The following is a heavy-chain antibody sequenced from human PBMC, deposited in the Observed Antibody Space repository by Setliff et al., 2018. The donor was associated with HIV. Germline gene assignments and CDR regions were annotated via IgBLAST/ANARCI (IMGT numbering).Heavy chain of an antibody. J-gene: IGHJ4*02. CDR3: ARGYSSAFFHEFFDY. D-gene: IGHD6-25*01. V-gene: IGHV4-4*07. CDR2: IHNSGNT. CDR1: GDSMSTYY. Sequence: SETLSLTCSLSGDSMSTYYWSWIRQTAGKGLEWIGCIHNSGNTNYNPSFMSRVSMSVDTSKSQFSLKLRSVTAADTAVYFCARGYSSAFFHEFFDYWGQGTLVTVSS.